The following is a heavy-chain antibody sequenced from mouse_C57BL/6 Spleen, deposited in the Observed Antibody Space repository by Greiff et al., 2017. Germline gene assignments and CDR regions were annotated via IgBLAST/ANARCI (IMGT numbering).Heavy chain of an antibody. D-gene: IGHD3-1*01. J-gene: IGHJ2*01. Sequence: VKLMESGAELMKPGASVKLSCKATGYTFTGYWIEWVKQRPGHGLEWIGEILPGSGSTHYNEKFKGKATFTADTSSNTAYMQLSSLTTEDSAVXYGERSTGYVYWGQGTTLTVSS. CDR1: GYTFTGYW. CDR2: ILPGSGST. CDR3: ERSTGYVY. V-gene: IGHV1-9*01.